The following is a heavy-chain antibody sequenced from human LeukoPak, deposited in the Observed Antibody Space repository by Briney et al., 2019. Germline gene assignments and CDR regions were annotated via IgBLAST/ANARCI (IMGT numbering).Heavy chain of an antibody. J-gene: IGHJ4*02. V-gene: IGHV4-59*08. Sequence: SETLSLTCTVSGGSIGSYYWSWIRRPPGKGLEWIGYIYYSGTTDYNPSLKSRVTISVDTSKNQFSLKLSSVTAADTAVYYCARRVSGSLYYFDYWGQGTLVTVSS. CDR2: IYYSGTT. CDR1: GGSIGSYY. CDR3: ARRVSGSLYYFDY. D-gene: IGHD3-10*01.